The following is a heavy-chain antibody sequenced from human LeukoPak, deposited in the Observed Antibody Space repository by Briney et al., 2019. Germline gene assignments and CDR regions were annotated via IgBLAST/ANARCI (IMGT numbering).Heavy chain of an antibody. CDR3: AVPSIAALLGDY. CDR1: GFTFSSYA. Sequence: GGSLRLSCAASGFTFSSYAMSWVRQAPGKGLEWVSAISGSGGSTYYADSVKGRFTISRDNSKNTLYLQMNSLRAEDTAVYYCAVPSIAALLGDYWGQGTLVTVSS. J-gene: IGHJ4*02. D-gene: IGHD6-6*01. CDR2: ISGSGGST. V-gene: IGHV3-23*01.